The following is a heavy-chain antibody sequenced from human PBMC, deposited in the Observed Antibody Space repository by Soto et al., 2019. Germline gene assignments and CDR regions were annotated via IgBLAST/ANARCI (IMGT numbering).Heavy chain of an antibody. CDR2: ISYDGSNK. J-gene: IGHJ4*02. V-gene: IGHV3-30*18. D-gene: IGHD5-12*01. CDR1: GFTFSSYG. CDR3: AKDSRDGYNFTFDY. Sequence: QVQLVESGGGVVQPGRSLRLSCAASGFTFSSYGMHWVRQAPGKGLEWVAVISYDGSNKYYADSVKGRFTISRDNSKNTLYLQMNSLRAEDTAVYYCAKDSRDGYNFTFDYWGQGTLVTVSS.